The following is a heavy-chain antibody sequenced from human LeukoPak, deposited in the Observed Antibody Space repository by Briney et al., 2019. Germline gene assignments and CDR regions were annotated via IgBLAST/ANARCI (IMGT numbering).Heavy chain of an antibody. Sequence: ASVKVSCKASGYTFTGSYMHWVRQAPGQGLEWMGWINPNSGGTNYAQKFQGRVTMTRDTSISTAYMELSRLRSDDTAVYYCARDRASGYSDFDYWGQGTLVTVSS. CDR2: INPNSGGT. CDR3: ARDRASGYSDFDY. V-gene: IGHV1-2*02. CDR1: GYTFTGSY. J-gene: IGHJ4*02. D-gene: IGHD3-3*01.